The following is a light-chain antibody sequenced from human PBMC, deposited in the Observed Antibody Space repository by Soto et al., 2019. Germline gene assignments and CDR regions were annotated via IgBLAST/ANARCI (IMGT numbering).Light chain of an antibody. CDR1: PGVSSN. CDR2: GAS. V-gene: IGKV3-15*01. J-gene: IGKJ3*01. CDR3: QKYNNGPFT. Sequence: EIVMTQSPATLSVSPGVRATLSCRASPGVSSNLAWYQQKPGQAPRLLMYGASTRATGIPPRFSGSGSGTEFNLTHSSLQSGDFAVYCCQKYNNGPFTFGPGTKVHIK.